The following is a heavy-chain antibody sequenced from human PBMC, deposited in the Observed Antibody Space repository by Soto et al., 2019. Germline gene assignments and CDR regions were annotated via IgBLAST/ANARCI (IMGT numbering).Heavy chain of an antibody. CDR2: TYYRSNWRH. D-gene: IGHD6-19*01. J-gene: IGHJ4*02. CDR3: ARGVAGSGFDL. CDR1: GDSVSSNTAA. Sequence: PSQTLSLRCAISGDSVSSNTAAWNWIRSSPSRGLEWLGRTYYRSNWRHDYAVSVKSRITVNPDTSKNHFSLQLNSVTPDDTAVYYCARGVAGSGFDLWGQGTLVTVSS. V-gene: IGHV6-1*01.